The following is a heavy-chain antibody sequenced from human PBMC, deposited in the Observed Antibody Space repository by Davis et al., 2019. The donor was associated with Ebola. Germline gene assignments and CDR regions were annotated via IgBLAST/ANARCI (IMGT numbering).Heavy chain of an antibody. Sequence: GESLKISCAASGFTFSNYGMHWVRQAPGKGLEWVAGIWYDGSNKNYVDSVKGRFPISRDSPKNTVYLQMYSLRAEDTAVYYCARDSVDIVSTQAYYSFSMDVWGKGTTVTVSS. CDR1: GFTFSNYG. V-gene: IGHV3-33*01. CDR2: IWYDGSNK. J-gene: IGHJ6*04. D-gene: IGHD5/OR15-5a*01. CDR3: ARDSVDIVSTQAYYSFSMDV.